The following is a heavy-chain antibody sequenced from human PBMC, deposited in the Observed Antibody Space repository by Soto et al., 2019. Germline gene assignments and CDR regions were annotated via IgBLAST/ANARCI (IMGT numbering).Heavy chain of an antibody. CDR1: GFAVTSNY. J-gene: IGHJ3*01. CDR2: MYYGGTT. Sequence: EEQLVESGGGLVQPGGSLRLSCAASGFAVTSNYMTWVRRIPGKGLECVSIMYYGGTTYYSDSVKGRFTISRDSSKNPLDLPRHSLRVEDTAVYYCARDSYLELHGLAFKMWGQGTSISVS. V-gene: IGHV3-66*01. D-gene: IGHD1-7*01. CDR3: ARDSYLELHGLAFKM.